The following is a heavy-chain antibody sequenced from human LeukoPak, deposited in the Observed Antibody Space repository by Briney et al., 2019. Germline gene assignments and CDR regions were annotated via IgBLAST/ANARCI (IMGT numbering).Heavy chain of an antibody. Sequence: PSETLSLTCNVSGGSIGGHTFYWDWIRQPPGKGLEWIATIYYNGNTFYNPSLKSRVVISIDMSKSQFSLHLSSVTAAGTAIYYCARLTALAGHRGAFDIWGPGTMVTVSS. CDR1: GGSIGGHTFY. V-gene: IGHV4-39*01. D-gene: IGHD6-19*01. J-gene: IGHJ3*02. CDR3: ARLTALAGHRGAFDI. CDR2: IYYNGNT.